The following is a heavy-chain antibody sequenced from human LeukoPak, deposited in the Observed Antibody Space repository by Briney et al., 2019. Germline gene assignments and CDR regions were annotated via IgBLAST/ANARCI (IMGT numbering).Heavy chain of an antibody. CDR2: INHSGST. CDR1: GGSFSGYY. CDR3: ARGQSHCGGDCYSGHFDY. Sequence: PSETLSLTCAVYGGSFSGYYWSWIRQPPGKGLEWIGEINHSGSTNYNPSLKSRVTISVDTSKNQFSLKLSSVTAADTAVYYRARGQSHCGGDCYSGHFDYWGQGTLVTVSS. J-gene: IGHJ4*02. D-gene: IGHD2-21*02. V-gene: IGHV4-34*01.